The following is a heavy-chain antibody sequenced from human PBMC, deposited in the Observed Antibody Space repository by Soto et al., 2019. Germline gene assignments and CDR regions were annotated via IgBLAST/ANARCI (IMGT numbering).Heavy chain of an antibody. D-gene: IGHD3-10*01. CDR1: GFTFSSYW. Sequence: GGSLRLSCAASGFTFSSYWMSWVRQAPGKGLEWVANIKQDGSEKYYVDSVKGRFTISRDNAKNSLYLQMNSLRAEDTAVYYCARDRGYYYYYMDVWGKGTTVTVSS. V-gene: IGHV3-7*01. CDR3: ARDRGYYYYYMDV. CDR2: IKQDGSEK. J-gene: IGHJ6*03.